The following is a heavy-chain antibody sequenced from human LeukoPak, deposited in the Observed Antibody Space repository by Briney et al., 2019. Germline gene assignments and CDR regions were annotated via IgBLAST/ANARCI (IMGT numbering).Heavy chain of an antibody. D-gene: IGHD2-15*01. J-gene: IGHJ6*02. V-gene: IGHV4-4*07. CDR1: GGSISSYY. CDR2: IYTSGST. CDR3: ATARDDYYYGMDV. Sequence: PSGTLSLTCTVSGGSISSYYWSWMRQPAGKGLEWIGRIYTSGSTNYNPSLKSRVTMSVDTSKNQFSLKLSSVTAADTAVYYCATARDDYYYGMDVWGQGTTVTVSS.